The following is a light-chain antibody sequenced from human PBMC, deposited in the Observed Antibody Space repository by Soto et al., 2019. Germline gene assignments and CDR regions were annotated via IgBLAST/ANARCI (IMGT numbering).Light chain of an antibody. V-gene: IGKV1-5*03. J-gene: IGKJ1*01. CDR3: QQYKRYWT. CDR2: KAS. Sequence: DIQMTQSPSTLSASVRDRVTITCRASQSISSWLAWYQQKPGKAPKLLIYKASSLESGVPSRFSGRGSGTEFTLTISSLQPDDFATYYCQQYKRYWTFGQGTKVEIK. CDR1: QSISSW.